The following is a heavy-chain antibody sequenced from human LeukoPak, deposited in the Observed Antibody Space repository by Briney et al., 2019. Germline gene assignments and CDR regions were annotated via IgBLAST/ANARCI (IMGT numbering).Heavy chain of an antibody. J-gene: IGHJ4*02. D-gene: IGHD4-23*01. CDR1: GFTFNNYA. V-gene: IGHV3-30*04. CDR2: ISYDGSNK. CDR3: ARGAHKRDDYGGFFDY. Sequence: GRSLRLSCAASGFTFNNYAMHWVRQAPGKGLEWVAVISYDGSNKYYADSVKGRFTISRDNSKNTLYLQMNSLRAEDTAAYYCARGAHKRDDYGGFFDYWGQKTLVTVSS.